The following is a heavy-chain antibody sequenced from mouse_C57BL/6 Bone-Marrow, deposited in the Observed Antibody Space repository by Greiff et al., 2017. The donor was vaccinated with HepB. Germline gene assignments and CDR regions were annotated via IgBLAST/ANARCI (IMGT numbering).Heavy chain of an antibody. CDR2: IYPGDGDT. D-gene: IGHD4-1*01. Sequence: VQLQQSGAELVKPGASVKISCKASGYAFSSYWMNWVKQRPGKGLEWIGQIYPGDGDTNYNGKFKGKATLTADKSSSTAYMQLSSLTSEDSAVYFCARGGLGYYFDYWGQGTTLTVSS. CDR1: GYAFSSYW. J-gene: IGHJ2*01. CDR3: ARGGLGYYFDY. V-gene: IGHV1-80*01.